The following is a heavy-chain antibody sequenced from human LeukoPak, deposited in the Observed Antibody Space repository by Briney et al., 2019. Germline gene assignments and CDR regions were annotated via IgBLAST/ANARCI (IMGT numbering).Heavy chain of an antibody. D-gene: IGHD6-13*01. V-gene: IGHV3-7*05. J-gene: IGHJ2*01. CDR2: IKQAGSEE. CDR1: GFTFNSHW. Sequence: GGSLRLSCAASGFTFNSHWMSWVRQAPGRGLEWVANIKQAGSEEYYVDSVKGRFAISRDNANNSLYLQMNSLRAEDTAVYYCAAAGAYWYFDLWGRGTLVTVSS. CDR3: AAAGAYWYFDL.